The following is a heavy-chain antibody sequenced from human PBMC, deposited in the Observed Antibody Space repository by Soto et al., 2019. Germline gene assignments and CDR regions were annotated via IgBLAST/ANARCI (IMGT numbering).Heavy chain of an antibody. D-gene: IGHD6-19*01. V-gene: IGHV3-30*03. CDR3: ATSYSGWPEYFQH. CDR2: ISYDGSNK. J-gene: IGHJ1*01. CDR1: GFTFSSYG. Sequence: GGSLRLSCAASGFTFSSYGMHWVRQAPGKGLEWVAVISYDGSNKYYADSVKGRFTISRDNSKNTLYLQMNSLRAEDTAVYYCATSYSGWPEYFQHWGQGTLVTVSS.